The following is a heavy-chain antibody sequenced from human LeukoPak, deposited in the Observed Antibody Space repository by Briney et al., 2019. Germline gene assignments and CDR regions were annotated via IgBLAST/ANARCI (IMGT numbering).Heavy chain of an antibody. V-gene: IGHV1-24*01. CDR2: FDPEDDEP. J-gene: IGHJ4*02. CDR1: GYSLSELS. Sequence: GASVKVSCKVSGYSLSELSIHWVRQAPGKGLEWMGGFDPEDDEPIYAQSLQGRVTMTEDTSTDTAYMELSGLTSDDAAVYYCATDVTGAAPYAFWGQGTLVTVS. D-gene: IGHD2-2*01. CDR3: ATDVTGAAPYAF.